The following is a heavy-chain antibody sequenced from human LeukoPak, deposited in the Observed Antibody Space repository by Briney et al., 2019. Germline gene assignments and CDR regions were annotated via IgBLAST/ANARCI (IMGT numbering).Heavy chain of an antibody. CDR2: ISGSGGST. CDR1: GFTVSSNY. J-gene: IGHJ2*01. D-gene: IGHD3-22*01. V-gene: IGHV3-23*01. Sequence: GGSLRLSCEDSGFTVSSNYMSWVRQAPGKGLEWVSAISGSGGSTYYAASVKGRFTISRDNSKNTLYLQMNSLRAEDTAVYYCAKPLYYDSSGRSFFWYFDLWGRGTLVTVSS. CDR3: AKPLYYDSSGRSFFWYFDL.